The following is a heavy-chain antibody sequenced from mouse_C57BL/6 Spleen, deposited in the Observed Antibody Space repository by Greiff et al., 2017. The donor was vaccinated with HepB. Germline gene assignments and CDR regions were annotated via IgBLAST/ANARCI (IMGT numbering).Heavy chain of an antibody. Sequence: QVQLQQSGAELVKPGASVKISCKASGYAFSSYWMNWVKQRPGKGLEWIGQIYPGDGDTNYNGKFKGKATLTADKSSSTAYMQLSSLTSEDSAVYFCARENYYGSRWFAYWGQGTRVTVSA. CDR2: IYPGDGDT. CDR3: ARENYYGSRWFAY. CDR1: GYAFSSYW. V-gene: IGHV1-80*01. D-gene: IGHD1-1*01. J-gene: IGHJ3*01.